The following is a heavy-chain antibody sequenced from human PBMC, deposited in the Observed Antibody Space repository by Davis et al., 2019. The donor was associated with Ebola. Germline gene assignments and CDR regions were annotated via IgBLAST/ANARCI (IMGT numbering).Heavy chain of an antibody. CDR2: IYIGDKT. V-gene: IGHV3-53*01. D-gene: IGHD6-19*01. CDR3: STCGFCVSSSGIDY. J-gene: IGHJ4*02. Sequence: GESLKISCAASGFTVSSNFMNWVRQSPGKGLEWVSTIYIGDKTQYADAVKGRFTVSRDSAKNTLYLQMNGLRADDTAVYYCSTCGFCVSSSGIDYRGQGTLVTVSS. CDR1: GFTVSSNF.